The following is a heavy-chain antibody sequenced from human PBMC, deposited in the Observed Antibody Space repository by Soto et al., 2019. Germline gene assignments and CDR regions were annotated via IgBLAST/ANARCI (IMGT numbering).Heavy chain of an antibody. CDR2: ISYDGSNK. Sequence: QVQLVESGGGVVQPGRSLRLSCAASGFTFSSYGMHWVRQAPGKGLEWVAVISYDGSNKYYADSVKGRFTISRDNSKNTLYLQMNSLRAEDTAVYYCAKDVFDWNQQIDFDYWGQGTLVTVSS. D-gene: IGHD3-9*01. V-gene: IGHV3-30*18. J-gene: IGHJ4*02. CDR3: AKDVFDWNQQIDFDY. CDR1: GFTFSSYG.